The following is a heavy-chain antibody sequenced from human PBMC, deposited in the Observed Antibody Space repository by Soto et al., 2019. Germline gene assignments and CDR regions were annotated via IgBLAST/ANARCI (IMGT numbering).Heavy chain of an antibody. D-gene: IGHD1-26*01. CDR2: ISGSGGNT. J-gene: IGHJ4*02. Sequence: EVQLLESGGGLVQPGGSLRLSCAASGFTFSSYAMSWVRQAPGKGLEWVSAISGSGGNTHYADSVKGRFTISRESSKNTVYLQMTSLTAEDTAVYYCARGGRLDNSGQTDFWGQGTLVTVSS. V-gene: IGHV3-23*01. CDR3: ARGGRLDNSGQTDF. CDR1: GFTFSSYA.